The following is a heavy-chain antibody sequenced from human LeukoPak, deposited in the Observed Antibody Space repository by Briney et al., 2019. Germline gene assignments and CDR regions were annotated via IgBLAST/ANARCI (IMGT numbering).Heavy chain of an antibody. V-gene: IGHV4-38-2*02. D-gene: IGHD1-26*01. Sequence: SETLSLTCTVSGYSISSGYYWGWIRQPPGKGLEWIGSIYHSGSTYYNPSLKSRVTISVDTSKNQFSLKLSSVTAADTAVYYCATGGSYSGSYYYYMDVWGKGTTVTVSS. CDR3: ATGGSYSGSYYYYMDV. J-gene: IGHJ6*03. CDR2: IYHSGST. CDR1: GYSISSGYY.